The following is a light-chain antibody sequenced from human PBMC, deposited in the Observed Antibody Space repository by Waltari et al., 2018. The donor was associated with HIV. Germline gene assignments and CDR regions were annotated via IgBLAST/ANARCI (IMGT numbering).Light chain of an antibody. CDR2: KAS. J-gene: IGKJ1*01. CDR1: ESIGYY. CDR3: QQYDSFPWT. V-gene: IGKV1-5*03. Sequence: DIQMTQSPSTLSASVGDGVTITCWASESIGYYMAWYQQKPGRAPKLLIFKASSLENGIPTRFSGRGSVTEVTLTISSLQPDDLATYYCQQYDSFPWTFGPGTKMEIK.